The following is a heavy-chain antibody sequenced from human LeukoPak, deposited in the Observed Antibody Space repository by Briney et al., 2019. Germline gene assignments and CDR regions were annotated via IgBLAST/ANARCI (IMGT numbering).Heavy chain of an antibody. Sequence: GGSLRLSCAASGFTFSSYDMNWVRQAPGKGLEWVSYIGSSDSTIYYADSVKGRFTISRDNAKNSLYLQMNSLRAEDTAVYYCARFDSSGYYYFDYWGQGTLVTVSS. CDR3: ARFDSSGYYYFDY. D-gene: IGHD3-22*01. CDR2: IGSSDSTI. V-gene: IGHV3-48*03. CDR1: GFTFSSYD. J-gene: IGHJ4*02.